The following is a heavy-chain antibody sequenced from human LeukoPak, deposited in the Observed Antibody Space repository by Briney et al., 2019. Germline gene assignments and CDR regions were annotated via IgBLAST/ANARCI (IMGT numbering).Heavy chain of an antibody. D-gene: IGHD6-13*01. CDR1: GFTFDDYG. V-gene: IGHV3-20*01. CDR3: ARNTAAGLFDY. J-gene: IGHJ4*02. Sequence: PGGSLRLSCAASGFTFDDYGMSWVRQAPGKGLDWVCGINWNGGSTGYADSVKGRFTISRDNAKDSLYLQMNSLRAEDTALYHCARNTAAGLFDYWGQGTLVTVSS. CDR2: INWNGGST.